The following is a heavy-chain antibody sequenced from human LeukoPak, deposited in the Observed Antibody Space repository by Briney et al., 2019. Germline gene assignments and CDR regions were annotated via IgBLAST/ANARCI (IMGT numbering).Heavy chain of an antibody. CDR3: ARDRAGTVYSSSAGGY. Sequence: PGGSLRLSCAASGFTFSSYGMHWVRQAPGKGLEWVAVISYDGSNKYYADSVKGRFTISRDNSKNTLYLQMNSLRAEDTAVYYCARDRAGTVYSSSAGGYWGQGTLVTVSS. J-gene: IGHJ4*02. D-gene: IGHD6-13*01. V-gene: IGHV3-30*03. CDR1: GFTFSSYG. CDR2: ISYDGSNK.